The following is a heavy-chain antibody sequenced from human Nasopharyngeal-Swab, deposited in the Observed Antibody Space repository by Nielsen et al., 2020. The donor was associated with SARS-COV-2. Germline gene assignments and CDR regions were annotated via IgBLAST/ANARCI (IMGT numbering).Heavy chain of an antibody. V-gene: IGHV5-51*01. CDR2: IYPGDSDT. J-gene: IGHJ5*02. CDR3: ARFGDPGIAAAGTWFDP. D-gene: IGHD6-13*01. CDR1: GYSFTSYW. Sequence: GESLKISCKGSGYSFTSYWIGWVRQMPGKGLEWMGIIYPGDSDTRYSPSFQGQVTISADKSISTAYPQWSSLKASDTAMYYCARFGDPGIAAAGTWFDPWGQGTLVTVSS.